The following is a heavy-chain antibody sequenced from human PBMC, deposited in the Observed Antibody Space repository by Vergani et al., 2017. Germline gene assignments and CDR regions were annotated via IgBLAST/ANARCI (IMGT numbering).Heavy chain of an antibody. J-gene: IGHJ6*02. V-gene: IGHV4-39*01. CDR2: IYYSGST. CDR3: ARHLAYCGGDCYPYYDGMDV. Sequence: QLQLQESGPGLVKPSATLSLTCSVSGASIRSSNYYWGWIRQPPGKGLEWIASIYYSGSTYYNPSLKSRVTISVDTSKNQFSLKLSAVTAADTAVYYCARHLAYCGGDCYPYYDGMDVWGQGTTVTVSS. D-gene: IGHD2-21*02. CDR1: GASIRSSNYY.